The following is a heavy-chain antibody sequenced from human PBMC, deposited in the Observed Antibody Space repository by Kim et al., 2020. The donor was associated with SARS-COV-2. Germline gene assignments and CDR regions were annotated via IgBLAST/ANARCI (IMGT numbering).Heavy chain of an antibody. CDR3: ARDSIAARPEGHFDY. D-gene: IGHD6-6*01. Sequence: QKVQGRVTITADESTSTAYRERSSLRSEDTAVYYCARDSIAARPEGHFDYWGQGTLVTVSS. J-gene: IGHJ4*02. V-gene: IGHV1-69*01.